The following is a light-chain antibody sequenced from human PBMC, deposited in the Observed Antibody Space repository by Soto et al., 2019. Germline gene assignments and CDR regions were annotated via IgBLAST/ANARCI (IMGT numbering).Light chain of an antibody. Sequence: QYVLTQPASVSGSPGQSITISCTGTSSDIGGYNYVSWYQQHPGKVPKLMIYDVTNRPSGVSNRFSGSKSGDTASLTISDLQAEDEADYYCSSYATSSPYVFGTGTKVTVL. CDR3: SSYATSSPYV. V-gene: IGLV2-14*01. CDR1: SSDIGGYNY. CDR2: DVT. J-gene: IGLJ1*01.